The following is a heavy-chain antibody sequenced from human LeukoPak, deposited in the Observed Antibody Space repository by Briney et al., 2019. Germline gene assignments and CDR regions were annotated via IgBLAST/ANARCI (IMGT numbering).Heavy chain of an antibody. D-gene: IGHD3-9*01. V-gene: IGHV3-49*03. Sequence: GGSLRLSCTASGFTFGDHSVSWFRQAPGKGLEWVGCIRSKAYGGTAEYAASVKGRFTISRDDSKSVAYLQMASLKTEDTAVYYCTREIRYFDWFQADYWGQGPLVTVSS. CDR1: GFTFGDHS. J-gene: IGHJ4*02. CDR3: TREIRYFDWFQADY. CDR2: IRSKAYGGTA.